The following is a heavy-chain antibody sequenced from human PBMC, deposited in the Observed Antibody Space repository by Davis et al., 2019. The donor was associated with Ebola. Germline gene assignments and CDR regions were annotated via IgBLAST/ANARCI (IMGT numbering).Heavy chain of an antibody. D-gene: IGHD3-10*01. CDR3: ASQGHRRNYLIHDY. CDR1: GYIFPNYW. V-gene: IGHV5-51*01. CDR2: FHPGTSDL. Sequence: KVSCKASGYIFPNYWIGWVRQMPGKGLEWMGNFHPGTSDLKYSPSFQGQIIISVDRSIRTAYLEWRSLQSSDTAIYYCASQGHRRNYLIHDYWGQGTPVTVTS. J-gene: IGHJ4*02.